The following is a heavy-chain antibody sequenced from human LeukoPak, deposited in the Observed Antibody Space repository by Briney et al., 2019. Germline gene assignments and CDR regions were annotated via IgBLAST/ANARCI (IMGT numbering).Heavy chain of an antibody. Sequence: PGGSLRLSGAAPGFTVSSNYRSWSRQAQGRGWGWASVIYSGGSTYYADSVKGRFTISRDNSKNTLYLQMNSLRAEDTAVYYCARQGDSSGHVDYWGQGTLVTVSS. D-gene: IGHD6-19*01. V-gene: IGHV3-53*01. CDR1: GFTVSSNY. CDR3: ARQGDSSGHVDY. J-gene: IGHJ4*02. CDR2: IYSGGST.